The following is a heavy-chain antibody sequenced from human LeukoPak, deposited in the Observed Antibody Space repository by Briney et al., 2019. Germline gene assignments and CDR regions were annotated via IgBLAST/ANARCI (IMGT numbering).Heavy chain of an antibody. CDR2: IDPSDSYT. CDR3: ARGDYGDYYYYGMDV. V-gene: IGHV5-10-1*01. J-gene: IGHJ6*02. Sequence: GESLRISCKGSGYSFTSYWISWVRQVPGKGLEWMGRIDPSDSYTNYSPSFQGHVTISADKSISTAYLQWSSLKASDTAMYYCARGDYGDYYYYGMDVWGQGTTVTVSS. D-gene: IGHD4-17*01. CDR1: GYSFTSYW.